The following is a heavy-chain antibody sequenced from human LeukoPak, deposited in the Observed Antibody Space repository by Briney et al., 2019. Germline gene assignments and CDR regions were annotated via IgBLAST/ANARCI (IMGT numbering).Heavy chain of an antibody. Sequence: GGSLRLSCTASGFTFSSNDFNWVRQSPGKGLEWISFISMTSSPIFYADFMKGRFTISRDNAKNSLYLQMSSLRAEDTAIYYCVRVVDWNFDLWGQGTLVTVSS. J-gene: IGHJ4*02. CDR1: GFTFSSND. D-gene: IGHD3/OR15-3a*01. CDR3: VRVVDWNFDL. V-gene: IGHV3-48*03. CDR2: ISMTSSPI.